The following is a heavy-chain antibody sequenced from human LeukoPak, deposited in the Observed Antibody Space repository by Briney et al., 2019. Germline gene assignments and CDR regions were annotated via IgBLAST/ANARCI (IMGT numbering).Heavy chain of an antibody. D-gene: IGHD3-10*01. CDR1: GGSISSSSYY. CDR3: ARHPYYYGSGSYQPYYFDY. J-gene: IGHJ4*02. Sequence: SETLSLTCTVSGGSISSSSYYWGWIRQPPGKGLEFIGSIYHSGSTYYNPSLKSRVTISVDTSKNQFSLKLSSVTAADTAVYYCARHPYYYGSGSYQPYYFDYWGQGTLVTVSS. CDR2: IYHSGST. V-gene: IGHV4-39*07.